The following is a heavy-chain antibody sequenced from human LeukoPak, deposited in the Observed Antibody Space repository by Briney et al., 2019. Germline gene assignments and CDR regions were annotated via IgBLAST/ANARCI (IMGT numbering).Heavy chain of an antibody. CDR1: GGSISSYY. J-gene: IGHJ5*02. Sequence: SETLSLTCTVSGGSISSYYWSWIRQPPGKTLEWIGYIYYSGSTNYNPSLKSRVTMSVDTSKNQFSLKLSSVTAADTAVYYCARLSSGQNNWFDPWGQGTLVTVSS. D-gene: IGHD2/OR15-2a*01. CDR2: IYYSGST. V-gene: IGHV4-59*01. CDR3: ARLSSGQNNWFDP.